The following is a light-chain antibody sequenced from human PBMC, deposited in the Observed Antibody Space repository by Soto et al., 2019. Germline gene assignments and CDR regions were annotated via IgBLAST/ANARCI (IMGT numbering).Light chain of an antibody. V-gene: IGLV1-47*01. Sequence: QSVLTQPPSASGTPGQRVTISCSGSSSNIGSNYVYWYQQLPGTAPKLLIYRNNQRPSGVPDRFSGSKSGTSALLAISGLRSEDEADYYCAAWDDSLSLYVFGTGTKVTVL. J-gene: IGLJ1*01. CDR3: AAWDDSLSLYV. CDR2: RNN. CDR1: SSNIGSNY.